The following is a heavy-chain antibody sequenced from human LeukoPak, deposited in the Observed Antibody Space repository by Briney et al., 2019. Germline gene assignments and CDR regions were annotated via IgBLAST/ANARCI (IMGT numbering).Heavy chain of an antibody. CDR1: GYTFTDYY. J-gene: IGHJ4*02. V-gene: IGHV1-2*02. Sequence: ASVTVSCKASGYTFTDYYLHWVRQAAGQGLEWMGWITTHSGGTNYAQKFQGRVTMTRDTSISTAYMELSRLTSDDTAVYYCARRGDGYNFHYGGQGTLVTVSS. CDR2: ITTHSGGT. D-gene: IGHD5-24*01. CDR3: ARRGDGYNFHY.